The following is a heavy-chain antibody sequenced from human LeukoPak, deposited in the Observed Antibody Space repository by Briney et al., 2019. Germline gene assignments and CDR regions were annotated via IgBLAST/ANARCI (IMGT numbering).Heavy chain of an antibody. CDR2: INHSGST. Sequence: PSETLSLTCAVYGGSFSGYYWSWIRQPPGKGLEWIGEINHSGSTYYNPSLKSRVTISVDTSKNQFSLKLSSVTAADTAVYYCARGIAVAGLYNWFDPWGQGTLVTVSS. J-gene: IGHJ5*02. D-gene: IGHD6-19*01. CDR3: ARGIAVAGLYNWFDP. CDR1: GGSFSGYY. V-gene: IGHV4-34*01.